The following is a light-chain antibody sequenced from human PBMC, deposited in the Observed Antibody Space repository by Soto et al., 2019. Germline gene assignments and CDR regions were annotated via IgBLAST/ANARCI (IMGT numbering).Light chain of an antibody. CDR3: SSYTSSSTLV. CDR1: SSDVGGYNY. J-gene: IGLJ1*01. V-gene: IGLV2-14*01. Sequence: QSALTQPASLSGSPGQSITISFTGTSSDVGGYNYVSWYQQHPGKAPKLMIYEVSNRPSGVSNRLSGSKSGNTASLTISGLQAEDEADYYCSSYTSSSTLVFGTGTKVTVL. CDR2: EVS.